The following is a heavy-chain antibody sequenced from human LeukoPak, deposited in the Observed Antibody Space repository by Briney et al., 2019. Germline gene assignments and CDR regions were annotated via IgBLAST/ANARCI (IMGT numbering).Heavy chain of an antibody. V-gene: IGHV4-61*02. J-gene: IGHJ6*03. CDR3: ARTPSGRYYYYMDV. Sequence: TSQTLSLTXTVSGGSISSGSYYWSWIRQPAGKGLEWIGRIYTSGSTNYNPSLKSRVTISVDTSKNQFSLKLSSVTAADTAVYYCARTPSGRYYYYMDVWGKGTTVTVSS. CDR1: GGSISSGSYY. CDR2: IYTSGST. D-gene: IGHD2-15*01.